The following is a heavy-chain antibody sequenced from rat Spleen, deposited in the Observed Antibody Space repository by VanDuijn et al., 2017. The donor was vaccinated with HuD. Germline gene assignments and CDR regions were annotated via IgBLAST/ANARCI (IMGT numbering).Heavy chain of an antibody. V-gene: IGHV5-19*01. J-gene: IGHJ2*01. Sequence: EVQLVESGGGLVQPGRSLKLSCAASGFTFSNYGMHWIRQAPTKGLEWVASISPSGGSNYYRDSVKGRFTISRDNAKSSLYLQMDSLRSEDTATYYCATDTTGIPHYFDYWGQGVMVTVSS. CDR2: ISPSGGSN. D-gene: IGHD1-9*01. CDR3: ATDTTGIPHYFDY. CDR1: GFTFSNYG.